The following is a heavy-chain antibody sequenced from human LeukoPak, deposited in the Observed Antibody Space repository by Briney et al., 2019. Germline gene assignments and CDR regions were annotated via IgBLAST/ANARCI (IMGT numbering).Heavy chain of an antibody. CDR2: IYYSGST. D-gene: IGHD2-15*01. J-gene: IGHJ5*02. CDR1: GGSISSYY. V-gene: IGHV4-59*12. Sequence: SETLPLTCTVSGGSISSYYWSWIRQPPGKGLEWIGYIYYSGSTKYNPSLKSRVTISVDTSKNQFSLKLTSVTAADTAVYYCARELVGYCSGGSCFNWFDPWGQGTLVTVSS. CDR3: ARELVGYCSGGSCFNWFDP.